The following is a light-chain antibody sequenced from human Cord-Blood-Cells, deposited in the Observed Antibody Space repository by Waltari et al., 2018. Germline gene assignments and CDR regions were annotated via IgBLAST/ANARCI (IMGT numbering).Light chain of an antibody. CDR1: QSVSSSY. V-gene: IGKV3-20*01. CDR2: GAS. J-gene: IGKJ1*01. Sequence: EIVLTQSPGTLYLSTGERATLSCRASQSVSSSYLALYQQKPGQAPRLVIYGASSRATGIPDRFRGSGSGTDFTLTISRLEPEDFAVYYCQQYGSSHTFGQGTKVEIK. CDR3: QQYGSSHT.